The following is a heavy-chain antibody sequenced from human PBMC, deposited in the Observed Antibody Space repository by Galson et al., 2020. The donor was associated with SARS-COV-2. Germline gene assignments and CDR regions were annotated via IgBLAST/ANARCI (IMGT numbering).Heavy chain of an antibody. J-gene: IGHJ3*02. CDR1: GGSISSYY. V-gene: IGHV4-59*08. CDR2: IYYSGST. Sequence: SQTLSLTCTVSGGSISSYYWSWIRQPPGKGLEWIGYIYYSGSTNYNPSLNSRVTISVDTSKNQFSLKLSSVTAADTAVYYCARLSLGTYYYDSSGYYAPQDAFDIWGKGTMVTVSS. D-gene: IGHD3-22*01. CDR3: ARLSLGTYYYDSSGYYAPQDAFDI.